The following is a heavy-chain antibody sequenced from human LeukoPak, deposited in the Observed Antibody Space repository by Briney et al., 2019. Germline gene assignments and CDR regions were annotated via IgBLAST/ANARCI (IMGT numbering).Heavy chain of an antibody. D-gene: IGHD6-6*01. J-gene: IGHJ4*02. CDR3: ARSHSSSSFSDY. CDR1: GFTFSNYG. V-gene: IGHV3-30*02. CDR2: IRFDGSSE. Sequence: GGSLRLSCAASGFTFSNYGMHWFRQAPGKGLEWVAFIRFDGSSEYYADSVKGRFTISRDNSKNTLFLQMNSLRPEDTAVYYCARSHSSSSFSDYWGQGTLVTVSS.